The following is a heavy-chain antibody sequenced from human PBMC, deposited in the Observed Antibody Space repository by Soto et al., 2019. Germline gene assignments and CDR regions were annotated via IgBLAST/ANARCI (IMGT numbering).Heavy chain of an antibody. Sequence: QVQLVQSGAVVKKPGSSVNVSYNVSGGPFSSYAISWVRQAPGQGLEWMGGRIPIVGTANYAQKFQGSVTITTDKSTSTAYMVLSSLSSAATAVYSCAGGEASVYNLYYYYYGMDVWGQGTTVTVSS. J-gene: IGHJ6*02. D-gene: IGHD1-1*01. CDR1: GGPFSSYA. CDR2: RIPIVGTA. CDR3: AGGEASVYNLYYYYYGMDV. V-gene: IGHV1-69*06.